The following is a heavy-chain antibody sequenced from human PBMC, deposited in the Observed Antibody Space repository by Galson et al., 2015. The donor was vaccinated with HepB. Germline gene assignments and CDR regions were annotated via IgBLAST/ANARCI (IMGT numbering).Heavy chain of an antibody. CDR1: GFTVSSNP. CDR2: IYSGGST. J-gene: IGHJ4*02. Sequence: SLRLSCAASGFTVSSNPMNWVRQAPGKGLEWVSLIYSGGSTYYADSVKGRFTISRDNSKNTLSLQMNSLGVDDTAVYYCARDGNGPFGYWGQGTLVTVSS. CDR3: ARDGNGPFGY. V-gene: IGHV3-53*01. D-gene: IGHD1-26*01.